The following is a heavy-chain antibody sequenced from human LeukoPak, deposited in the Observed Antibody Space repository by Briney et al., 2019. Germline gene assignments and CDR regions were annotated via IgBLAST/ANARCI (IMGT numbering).Heavy chain of an antibody. V-gene: IGHV3-30-3*01. J-gene: IGHJ4*02. D-gene: IGHD3-22*01. Sequence: GGSLRLSYAASGFTFRNYAMHWVRQAPGKGLEWVAVLSYDGSNKYYADSVKGRFTISRDNSKNTLYLQMNGLRAEDTAVYYCATHYYESSGYYSPDYWGQGTLVTVSS. CDR1: GFTFRNYA. CDR2: LSYDGSNK. CDR3: ATHYYESSGYYSPDY.